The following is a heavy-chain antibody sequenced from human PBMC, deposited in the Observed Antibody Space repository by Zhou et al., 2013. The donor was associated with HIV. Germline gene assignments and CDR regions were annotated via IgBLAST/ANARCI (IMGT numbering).Heavy chain of an antibody. V-gene: IGHV1-69*05. J-gene: IGHJ4*02. CDR3: ARFMTTVAL. CDR2: ITPIFNKA. CDR1: GGSFSNYD. D-gene: IGHD4-17*01. Sequence: QVQMVQSGAEVKKPGSSVKVSCKASGGSFSNYDISWVRQGPGQGPEWIGGITPIFNKAKYAQNFQGRVTITTDESTSTAYMELSSLRSEDTAVYYCARFMTTVALWGQGTLVTVSS.